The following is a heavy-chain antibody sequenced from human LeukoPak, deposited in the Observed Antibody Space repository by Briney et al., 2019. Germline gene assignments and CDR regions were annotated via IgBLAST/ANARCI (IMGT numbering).Heavy chain of an antibody. J-gene: IGHJ4*02. D-gene: IGHD2-8*02. CDR2: IYPGDSDT. CDR3: ARRVLSYWFCDY. Sequence: GESLKISSKGSGYSFANYWICCLRQMPGKGLEWMGIIYPGDSDTRYIPSFQGQVTISADKSISTAYLQWSSLKASDTAVYCRARRVLSYWFCDYWGRGTLVTVSS. CDR1: GYSFANYW. V-gene: IGHV5-51*01.